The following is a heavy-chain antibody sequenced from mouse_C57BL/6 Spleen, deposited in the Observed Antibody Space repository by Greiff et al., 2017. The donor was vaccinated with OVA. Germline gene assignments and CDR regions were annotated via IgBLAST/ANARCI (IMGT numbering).Heavy chain of an antibody. CDR1: GYTFTSYW. D-gene: IGHD4-1*01. CDR3: AGYWDWDPWFAY. J-gene: IGHJ3*01. Sequence: QVHVKQPGAELVKPGASVKLSCKASGYTFTSYWMHWVKQRPGQGLEWIGMIHPNSGSTNYNEKFKSKATLTVDKSSSTAYMQLSSLTSEDSAVYYCAGYWDWDPWFAYWGQGTLVTVSA. V-gene: IGHV1-64*01. CDR2: IHPNSGST.